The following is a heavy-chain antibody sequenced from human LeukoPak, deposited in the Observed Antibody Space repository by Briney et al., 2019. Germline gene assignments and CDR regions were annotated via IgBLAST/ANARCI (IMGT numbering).Heavy chain of an antibody. CDR2: IKSKTDGGTT. Sequence: GGSLRLSCAASGFTFSNAWMSWVRQAPGKGLEWVGRIKSKTDGGTTDYAAPVKGRFTISRDDSKNTLYLQMNSLKTEDTAVYYCTTDASNLSITMVRGVITQSIDYWGQGTLATVSS. V-gene: IGHV3-15*01. D-gene: IGHD3-10*01. CDR3: TTDASNLSITMVRGVITQSIDY. CDR1: GFTFSNAW. J-gene: IGHJ4*02.